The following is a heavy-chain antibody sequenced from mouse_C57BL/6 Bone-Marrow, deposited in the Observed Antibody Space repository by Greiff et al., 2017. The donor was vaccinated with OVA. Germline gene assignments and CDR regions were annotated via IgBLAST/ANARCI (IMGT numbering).Heavy chain of an antibody. CDR1: GYTFTDYY. J-gene: IGHJ2*01. V-gene: IGHV1-76*01. D-gene: IGHD1-1*01. CDR3: ARGSSFYYFDY. Sequence: QVQLKESGAELVRPGASVKLSCKASGYTFTDYYINWVKQRPGQGLEWIARIYPGSGNTYYNEKFKGKATLTAEKSSSTAYMQLSSLTSEDSAVYFCARGSSFYYFDYWGQGTTLTVSS. CDR2: IYPGSGNT.